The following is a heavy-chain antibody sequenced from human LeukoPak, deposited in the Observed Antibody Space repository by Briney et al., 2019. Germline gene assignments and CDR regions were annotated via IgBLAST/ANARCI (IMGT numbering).Heavy chain of an antibody. J-gene: IGHJ4*02. V-gene: IGHV4-4*07. CDR1: GGSISSYY. Sequence: PSETLSLTCTVSGGSISSYYWSWIRQPAGKGLEWIGRIYTSGSTNYNPSLKSRVTMSVDTSKNQFSLKLSSVTAADTAVYYCASASSGYGSGSYYFDYWGQGTLVTVSS. CDR2: IYTSGST. D-gene: IGHD3-10*01. CDR3: ASASSGYGSGSYYFDY.